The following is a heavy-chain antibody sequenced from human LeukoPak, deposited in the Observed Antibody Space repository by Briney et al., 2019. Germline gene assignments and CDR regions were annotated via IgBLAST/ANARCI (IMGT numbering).Heavy chain of an antibody. CDR2: ISAYNGNT. Sequence: ASVRVSCTASGYTFTSYGISWVRQAPGQGLEWMGWISAYNGNTNYAQKLQGRVTMTTETSTSTAYMELRSLRSDDTAVYYCARGGGYYDSSGYYLWDYWGQGTLVTVSS. V-gene: IGHV1-18*01. CDR3: ARGGGYYDSSGYYLWDY. J-gene: IGHJ4*02. CDR1: GYTFTSYG. D-gene: IGHD3-22*01.